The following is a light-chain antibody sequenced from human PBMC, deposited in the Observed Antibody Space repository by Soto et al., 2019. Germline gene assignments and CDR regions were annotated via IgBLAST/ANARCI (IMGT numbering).Light chain of an antibody. CDR2: DIS. V-gene: IGKV3-11*01. Sequence: EFVLTQSPATLSLSPGERALLSCRASQSVAGSLAWYQQKPGQAPRLLIYDISTRAAAIPARFSGSGSGTEFTLTTSSLEPEDSSIYYCQQRNIWPPVTFGQGTRLDIK. CDR1: QSVAGS. CDR3: QQRNIWPPVT. J-gene: IGKJ5*01.